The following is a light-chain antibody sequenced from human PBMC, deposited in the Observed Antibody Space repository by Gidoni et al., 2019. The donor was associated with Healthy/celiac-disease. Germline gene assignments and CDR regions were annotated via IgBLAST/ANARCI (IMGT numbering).Light chain of an antibody. V-gene: IGKV2-28*01. CDR2: LGS. CDR3: MQALQTPQFT. Sequence: DIVMTQSPLYLPVTPGEPASISCRSSQSLLHSNGYNYLDWYLQTPGQSPQLLIYLGSNRASGVPDRFSGSGSGTDFTLKISRVEAEDVGVYYCMQALQTPQFTFGPGTKVDIK. CDR1: QSLLHSNGYNY. J-gene: IGKJ3*01.